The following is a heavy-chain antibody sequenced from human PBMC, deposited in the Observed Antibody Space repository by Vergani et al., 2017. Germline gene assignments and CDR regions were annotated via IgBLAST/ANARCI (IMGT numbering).Heavy chain of an antibody. J-gene: IGHJ4*02. D-gene: IGHD1-26*01. Sequence: QLQLQESSPGLVKPSETLSLTCTVSGGSISSSSYYWGWIRQPPGKGLEWIGSIYYSGSTYYNPSLKSRVTISVDTSKNQFSLKLSSVTAADTAVYYCARRYSGSYYLFFDYWGQGTLVTVSS. V-gene: IGHV4-39*01. CDR3: ARRYSGSYYLFFDY. CDR1: GGSISSSSYY. CDR2: IYYSGST.